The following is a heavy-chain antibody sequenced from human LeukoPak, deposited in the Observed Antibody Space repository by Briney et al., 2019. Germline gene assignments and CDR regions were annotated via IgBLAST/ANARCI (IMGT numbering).Heavy chain of an antibody. CDR2: IYYSGST. D-gene: IGHD3-3*01. Sequence: SETLSLTCTVSGGSISSSSYYWGWIRQPPGKGLEWIGSIYYSGSTYYNPSLKSRVTISVDTSKNQFSLKLSSVTAADTAVYYCARNGLLEWFGFFDYWGQGTLVTVSS. V-gene: IGHV4-39*01. J-gene: IGHJ4*02. CDR3: ARNGLLEWFGFFDY. CDR1: GGSISSSSYY.